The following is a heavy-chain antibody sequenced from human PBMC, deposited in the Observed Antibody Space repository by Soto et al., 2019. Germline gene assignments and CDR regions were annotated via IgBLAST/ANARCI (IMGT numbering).Heavy chain of an antibody. V-gene: IGHV3-30-3*01. CDR2: ISYDGSNK. J-gene: IGHJ5*02. CDR3: ARRYKDGRRDCISTSCLFDP. Sequence: QVQLVESGGGVVQPGRSLRLSCTASGFTFNTYAMHWVRQAPGKGLEWVAVISYDGSNKYYADSVKGRFTISRDNSKNTXYXQMSSLRAEDTAVYYCARRYKDGRRDCISTSCLFDPWGQGTLVTVSS. D-gene: IGHD2-2*01. CDR1: GFTFNTYA.